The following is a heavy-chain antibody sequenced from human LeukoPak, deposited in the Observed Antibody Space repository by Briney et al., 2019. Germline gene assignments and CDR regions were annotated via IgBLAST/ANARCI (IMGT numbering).Heavy chain of an antibody. Sequence: SETLSLTCRVSGDSINTSYWSWIRQPPAQAIEWIGYINNIGSTNYNPSPNSRVTMSVDTSEKQFSLQLTSVTAADTALYYCARLVEYTTGCYRSYHFDSWGQGTLVTVSS. CDR2: INNIGST. J-gene: IGHJ4*02. V-gene: IGHV4-4*09. D-gene: IGHD6-19*01. CDR1: GDSINTSY. CDR3: ARLVEYTTGCYRSYHFDS.